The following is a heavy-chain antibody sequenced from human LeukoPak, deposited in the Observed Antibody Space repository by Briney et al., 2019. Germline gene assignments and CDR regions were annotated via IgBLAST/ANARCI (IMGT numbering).Heavy chain of an antibody. V-gene: IGHV3-53*01. CDR1: GVTVTSIY. J-gene: IGHJ5*02. D-gene: IGHD3-10*01. CDR3: ARVDYYGSGSYPATFDP. Sequence: GGSLRLSCAASGVTVTSIYISWVRQAPGKGLEWVSAIYSGGTTQFADSVKGRFAISRDNSKNTVYLQMNSLRDEDTAVYYCARVDYYGSGSYPATFDPWGQGTLVTVSS. CDR2: IYSGGTT.